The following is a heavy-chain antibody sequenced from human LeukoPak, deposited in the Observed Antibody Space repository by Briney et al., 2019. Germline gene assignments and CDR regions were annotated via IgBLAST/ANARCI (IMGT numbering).Heavy chain of an antibody. CDR1: GGSISSSSYY. CDR3: AKGGGTVAVKVDI. J-gene: IGHJ3*02. V-gene: IGHV4-39*07. Sequence: SETLSLTCTVSGGSISSSSYYWSWIRQPPGKGLEWIGEINHSGSTNYNPSLKSRVAISVDTSKNQFSLKLSSVTAADTAVYYCAKGGGTVAVKVDIWGQGTMVTVSS. D-gene: IGHD6-19*01. CDR2: INHSGST.